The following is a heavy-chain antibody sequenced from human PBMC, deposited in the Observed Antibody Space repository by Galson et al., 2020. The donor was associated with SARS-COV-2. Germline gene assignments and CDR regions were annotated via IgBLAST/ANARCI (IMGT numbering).Heavy chain of an antibody. Sequence: ETLSLTCTASGDSISSTTYYWGWIRHPPGKGLEWIGSIYYSGSTYYNPSLKSRVSISVDTSKSQFSLELSSVTAADTAVYYCARILRYYYYYMDVWGKGTTVTVSS. CDR1: GDSISSTTYY. V-gene: IGHV4-39*01. J-gene: IGHJ6*03. CDR2: IYYSGST. CDR3: ARILRYYYYYMDV.